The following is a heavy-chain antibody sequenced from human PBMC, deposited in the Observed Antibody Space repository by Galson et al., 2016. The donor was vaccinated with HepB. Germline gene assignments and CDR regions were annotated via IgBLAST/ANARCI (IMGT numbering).Heavy chain of an antibody. CDR1: GFTFSTYD. J-gene: IGHJ5*02. CDR2: VSTSGAG. D-gene: IGHD1-26*01. CDR3: ARASGSEKSWYDP. V-gene: IGHV3-13*01. Sequence: SLRLSCAASGFTFSTYDMHWVRQATGKGLEWVSGVSTSGAGYYAGSVKGRFTISRENAENSVYLQMNSLGAEDTAVYFCARASGSEKSWYDPWGQGTLVTVSS.